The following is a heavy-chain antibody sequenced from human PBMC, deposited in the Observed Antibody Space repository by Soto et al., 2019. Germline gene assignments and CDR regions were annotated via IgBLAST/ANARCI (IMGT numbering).Heavy chain of an antibody. CDR1: GGSISSSRCH. D-gene: IGHD1-26*01. V-gene: IGHV4-39*01. Sequence: PTETLSLTCTVSGGSISSSRCHWGWIRQPPGKGLEWIASIKYSWTTFYNPSLKSRVTLSVDTSKNQFALKMSSVTAAETAVYYCARYWITGRYYDAFDICGQGSMVTVSS. J-gene: IGHJ3*02. CDR2: IKYSWTT. CDR3: ARYWITGRYYDAFDI.